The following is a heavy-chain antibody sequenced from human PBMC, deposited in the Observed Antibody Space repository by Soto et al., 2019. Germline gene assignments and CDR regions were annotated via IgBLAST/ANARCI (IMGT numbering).Heavy chain of an antibody. V-gene: IGHV4-31*03. D-gene: IGHD6-6*01. J-gene: IGHJ5*02. CDR3: ARDRHNNFFDP. CDR1: GAPMSSGGYY. Sequence: SETLSLTCTVSGAPMSSGGYYWTWSRQSPGKGLEWIGYIYYSGSTYYNPSLESRVAISLDTSRSQFSLTLHSVTAADTAIYYCARDRHNNFFDPWGQGALVTVS. CDR2: IYYSGST.